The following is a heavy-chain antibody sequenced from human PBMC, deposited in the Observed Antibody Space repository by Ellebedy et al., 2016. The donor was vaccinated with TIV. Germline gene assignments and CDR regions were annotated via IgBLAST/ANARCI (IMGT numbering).Heavy chain of an antibody. CDR2: ISWNSGSI. CDR3: AKDLTMVRGVMDY. CDR1: GFTFDDYA. V-gene: IGHV3-9*01. J-gene: IGHJ4*02. D-gene: IGHD3-10*01. Sequence: SLKISXAASGFTFDDYAMHWVRQAPGKGLEWVSGISWNSGSIGYADSVKGRFTISRDNAKNSLYLQMNSLRAEDTALYYCAKDLTMVRGVMDYWGQGTLVTVSS.